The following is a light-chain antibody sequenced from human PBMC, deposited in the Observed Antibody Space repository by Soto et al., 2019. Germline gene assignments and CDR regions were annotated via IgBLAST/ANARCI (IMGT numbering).Light chain of an antibody. Sequence: DIQLTQSPSFLSASVGDRVTITCRASQDISSYLAWYQQRPGKVPRFLTHAASTLQSGVPSRFSATGSGTAFTLTISSLQPEDFATYYCQQLNRFPRTFGQGTMVEV. CDR1: QDISSY. CDR2: AAS. J-gene: IGKJ1*01. CDR3: QQLNRFPRT. V-gene: IGKV1-9*01.